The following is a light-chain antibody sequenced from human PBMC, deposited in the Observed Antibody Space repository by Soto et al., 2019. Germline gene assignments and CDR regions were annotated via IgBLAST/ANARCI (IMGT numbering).Light chain of an antibody. CDR2: KAS. CDR1: QSISSW. V-gene: IGKV1-5*03. J-gene: IGKJ1*01. Sequence: PITESTYPLSTCVVYRATINCRASQSISSWLAWYQQKPGKAPKLLIYKASSLKSGVPSRFSGSGSGTEFTLTISSLQPDDFATCYCQPYSNYRKLGQGTKVEI. CDR3: QPYSNYRK.